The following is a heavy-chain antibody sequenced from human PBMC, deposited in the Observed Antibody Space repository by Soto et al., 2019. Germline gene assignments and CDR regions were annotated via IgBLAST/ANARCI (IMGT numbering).Heavy chain of an antibody. CDR2: IYYSGST. D-gene: IGHD6-6*01. CDR3: AAPPRY. J-gene: IGHJ4*02. Sequence: TSEPLSLTCTVSGGSISSYYWSWIRQPPGKGLEWIGYIYYSGSTNYNPSLRSRVTISVDTSKNQFSLKLTSVTAADTAVYYCAAPPRYWGQGTLVTVSS. V-gene: IGHV4-59*01. CDR1: GGSISSYY.